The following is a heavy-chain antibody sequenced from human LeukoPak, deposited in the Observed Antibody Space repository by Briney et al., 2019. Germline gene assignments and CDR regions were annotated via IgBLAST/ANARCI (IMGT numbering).Heavy chain of an antibody. V-gene: IGHV3-74*01. Sequence: GGSLRLSCAASGFTFSSFWMHWVRQPPGKGLVWVSRIDTDGRTTTYADSVKGRFTISRDNARNTVYLQINSLRAEDTAVYYCATLNSFGHDYWGHGILVTVSS. CDR1: GFTFSSFW. D-gene: IGHD5-18*01. CDR3: ATLNSFGHDY. J-gene: IGHJ4*01. CDR2: IDTDGRTT.